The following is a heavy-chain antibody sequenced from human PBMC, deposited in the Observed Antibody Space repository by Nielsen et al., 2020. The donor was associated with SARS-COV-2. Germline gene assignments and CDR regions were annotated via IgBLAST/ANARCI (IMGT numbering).Heavy chain of an antibody. J-gene: IGHJ6*02. CDR3: AGGMDV. CDR1: GFTFSSYW. CDR2: IKQEGSEK. V-gene: IGHV3-7*04. Sequence: GESLKISCAASGFTFSSYWMSWVRQAPGKGLEWVANIKQEGSEKYYVDSVKGRFTISRDNAKNSLYLQMNSLRAEDTAVYYCAGGMDVWGQGTTVTVSS.